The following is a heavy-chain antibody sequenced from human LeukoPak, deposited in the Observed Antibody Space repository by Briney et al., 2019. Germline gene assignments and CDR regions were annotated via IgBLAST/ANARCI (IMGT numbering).Heavy chain of an antibody. CDR1: GGSISSSSYY. J-gene: IGHJ4*02. Sequence: SETPSLTCTVSGGSISSSSYYWGWIRQPPGKGLEWIGSIYYSGSTYYNPSLKSRVTISVDTSKNQFSLKLSSVTAADTAVYYCARLVTMVRGVIEYWGQGTLVTVSS. V-gene: IGHV4-39*01. CDR2: IYYSGST. D-gene: IGHD3-10*01. CDR3: ARLVTMVRGVIEY.